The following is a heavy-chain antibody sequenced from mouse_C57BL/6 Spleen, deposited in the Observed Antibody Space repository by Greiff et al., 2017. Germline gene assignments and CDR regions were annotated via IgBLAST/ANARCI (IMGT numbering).Heavy chain of an antibody. V-gene: IGHV1-59*01. CDR3: ATSYYYGSRAWFAY. D-gene: IGHD1-1*01. CDR2: IDPSDSYT. Sequence: QVQLKQPGAELVRPGTSVKLSCKASGYTFTSYWMHWVKQRPGQGLEWIGVIDPSDSYTNYNQKFKGKATLTVDTSSSTAYMQLSSLTSEDSAVYYCATSYYYGSRAWFAYWGQGTLVTVSA. J-gene: IGHJ3*01. CDR1: GYTFTSYW.